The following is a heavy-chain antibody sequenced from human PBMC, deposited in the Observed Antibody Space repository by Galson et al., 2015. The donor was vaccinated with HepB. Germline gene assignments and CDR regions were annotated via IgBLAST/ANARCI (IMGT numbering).Heavy chain of an antibody. Sequence: SLRLSCAASGFTFSNYWMSWVRQAPGKGLEWVANINQDGSEKYYVDSVKGRFTISRDNAKNSLYLQMNSLRAEDTAVYYCARDRLSRDGYNSAVYYGMDVWGQGTTVTVSS. CDR1: GFTFSNYW. D-gene: IGHD5-24*01. CDR3: ARDRLSRDGYNSAVYYGMDV. CDR2: INQDGSEK. V-gene: IGHV3-7*01. J-gene: IGHJ6*02.